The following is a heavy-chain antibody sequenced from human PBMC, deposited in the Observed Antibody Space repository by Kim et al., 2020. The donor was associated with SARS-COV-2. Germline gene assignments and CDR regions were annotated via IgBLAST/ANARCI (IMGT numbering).Heavy chain of an antibody. CDR3: ARDRWGVRGVRAPYFDY. D-gene: IGHD3-10*01. J-gene: IGHJ4*02. V-gene: IGHV3-30*04. Sequence: GGSLRLSCAASGFTFSSYAMHWVRQAPGKGLEWVAVISYDGSNKYYADSVKGRFTISRDKSKNTLYLQMNSLRAEDTAVYYCARDRWGVRGVRAPYFDYWGQGTLVTVSS. CDR2: ISYDGSNK. CDR1: GFTFSSYA.